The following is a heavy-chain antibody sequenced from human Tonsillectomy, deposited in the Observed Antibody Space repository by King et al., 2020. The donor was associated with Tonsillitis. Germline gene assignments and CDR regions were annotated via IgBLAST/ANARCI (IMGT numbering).Heavy chain of an antibody. J-gene: IGHJ6*03. V-gene: IGHV4-59*12. CDR3: ARDKYNWNSNYYYYYMDV. D-gene: IGHD1-7*01. CDR2: IYYSGST. Sequence: QLQESGPGLVKPSETLSLTCTVSGGSISSYYWSWVRQPPGKGLECVVYIYYSGSTNYNPSLKSRVTISVDTSKNQFSLKLSSVTAADTAVYYCARDKYNWNSNYYYYYMDVWGKGTTVTVSS. CDR1: GGSISSYY.